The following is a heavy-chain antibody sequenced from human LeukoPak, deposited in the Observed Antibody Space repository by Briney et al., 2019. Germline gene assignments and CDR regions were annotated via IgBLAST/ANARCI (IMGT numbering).Heavy chain of an antibody. J-gene: IGHJ6*02. D-gene: IGHD3-10*01. Sequence: SETLSLTCTVSGGSISTTSYYWVWIRQPPGKGLEWIASMYHTGTTYYNPSLKSRVTISVDTSKNQFSLRVSSVTAADTAVYYCAGSYHYNYFGLDVWGQGTTVTVSS. CDR3: AGSYHYNYFGLDV. CDR2: MYHTGTT. CDR1: GGSISTTSYY. V-gene: IGHV4-39*01.